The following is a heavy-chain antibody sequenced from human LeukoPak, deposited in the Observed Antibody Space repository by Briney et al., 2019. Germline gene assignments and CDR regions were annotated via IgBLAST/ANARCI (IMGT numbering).Heavy chain of an antibody. D-gene: IGHD1-26*01. J-gene: IGHJ4*02. V-gene: IGHV3-21*01. CDR2: ISSGSYV. CDR1: GLSFSSYT. CDR3: ARGAGDY. Sequence: PGGSLRLSCVASGLSFSSYTMNWVRQAPGKGLEWISSISSGSYVYYADSVKGRITISRDNAKNSLYLQMNSLRAEDTAVYYCARGAGDYWGQGTLVTVSS.